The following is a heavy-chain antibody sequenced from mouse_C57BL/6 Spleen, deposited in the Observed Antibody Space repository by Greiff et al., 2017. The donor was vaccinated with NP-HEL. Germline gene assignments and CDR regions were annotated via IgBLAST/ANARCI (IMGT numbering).Heavy chain of an antibody. V-gene: IGHV3-6*01. Sequence: DVQLQESGPGLVKPSQSLSLTCSVTGYSITSGYYWNWIRQFPGNKLEWMGYISYDGSNNYNPSLKNRISITRDTSKNQFFLKLNSVTNEDTATYYLARGGVITTVVATGDYYAMDYWGQGTSVTVSS. CDR2: ISYDGSN. CDR3: ARGGVITTVVATGDYYAMDY. CDR1: GYSITSGYY. J-gene: IGHJ4*01. D-gene: IGHD1-1*01.